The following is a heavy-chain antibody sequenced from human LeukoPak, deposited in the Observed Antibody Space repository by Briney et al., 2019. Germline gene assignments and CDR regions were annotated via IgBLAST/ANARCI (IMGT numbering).Heavy chain of an antibody. D-gene: IGHD3-10*01. CDR3: ARDTHYYGSGSPAFDF. CDR1: GFTFSSYA. CDR2: ISFSSGTI. Sequence: GGSLRLSCAASGFTFSSYAMNWVRQAPGKGLEWISYISFSSGTIHYADSVKGRFTISRDNAKNSLYLQMNSLKAEDTALYYCARDTHYYGSGSPAFDFWGRGTMVTVSS. V-gene: IGHV3-48*01. J-gene: IGHJ3*01.